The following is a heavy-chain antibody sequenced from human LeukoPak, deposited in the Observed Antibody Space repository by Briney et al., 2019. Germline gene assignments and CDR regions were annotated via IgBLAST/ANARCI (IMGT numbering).Heavy chain of an antibody. Sequence: GGSLRLSCAASGFTFSSYAMSWVRQAPGKGLEWVSDISGSGGSTYYADSVKGRFTISRDNSKNTLYLQMNSLRAEDTAVYCCAKDRSSGGSFDYWGQGTLVTVSS. V-gene: IGHV3-23*01. D-gene: IGHD2-15*01. CDR2: ISGSGGST. CDR3: AKDRSSGGSFDY. CDR1: GFTFSSYA. J-gene: IGHJ4*02.